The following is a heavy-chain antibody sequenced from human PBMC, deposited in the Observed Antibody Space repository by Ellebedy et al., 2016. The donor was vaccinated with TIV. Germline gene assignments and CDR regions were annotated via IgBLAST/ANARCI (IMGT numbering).Heavy chain of an antibody. V-gene: IGHV4-59*01. CDR3: ARVRIALTGFYLDS. J-gene: IGHJ4*02. CDR1: DDSISSYY. Sequence: SETLSLTXTVSDDSISSYYWSWIRQPPGKGLEWIGYVYYSGDTNYNPSLKSRVTMSVDTSKDQFSLKLSSVTTADTAVYYCARVRIALTGFYLDSWGQGTLVTVSS. CDR2: VYYSGDT. D-gene: IGHD3-9*01.